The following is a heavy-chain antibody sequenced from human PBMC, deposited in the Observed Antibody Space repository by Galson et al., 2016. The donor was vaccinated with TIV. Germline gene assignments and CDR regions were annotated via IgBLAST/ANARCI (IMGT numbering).Heavy chain of an antibody. CDR3: ARSTARGACIDY. Sequence: PALVKPTQTLTLTCTFSGFSLTTSGLRVSWIRQPPGKALEWLARIDWDDDKFYSTSLKSRLTISKDTSKNQFVLRMMNLDPEDTATYFCARSTARGACIDYWGQGTLVTVSS. D-gene: IGHD3-10*01. V-gene: IGHV2-70*04. CDR1: GFSLTTSGLR. CDR2: IDWDDDK. J-gene: IGHJ4*02.